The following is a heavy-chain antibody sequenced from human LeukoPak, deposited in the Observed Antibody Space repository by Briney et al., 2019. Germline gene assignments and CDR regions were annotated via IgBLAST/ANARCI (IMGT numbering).Heavy chain of an antibody. Sequence: SGTLSLTCAVSGGSISSSNWWSWVRQPPGKGLEWIGEIYHSGSTNYNPSLKSRVTISVDTSKNQFSLKLSSVTAADTAVYYCARGFSSTTFLIDCWGQGTLVTVSS. V-gene: IGHV4-4*02. CDR3: ARGFSSTTFLIDC. CDR1: GGSISSSNW. J-gene: IGHJ4*02. CDR2: IYHSGST. D-gene: IGHD2-2*01.